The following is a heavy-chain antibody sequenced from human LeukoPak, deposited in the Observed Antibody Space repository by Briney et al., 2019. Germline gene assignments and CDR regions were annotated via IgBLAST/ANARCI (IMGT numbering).Heavy chain of an antibody. CDR2: IGSNGGTT. CDR1: GFTFSASA. Sequence: GGSLRLSCAASGFTFSASAMHWVRQAPGKGLEYVSAIGSNGGTTYYANSVKGRFTISRDNSKKTVFLQMGSLRTEDMAVYYCARGEPDCAGDCPYWYLDLWGRGTLVTVSS. CDR3: ARGEPDCAGDCPYWYLDL. D-gene: IGHD2-21*02. V-gene: IGHV3-64*01. J-gene: IGHJ2*01.